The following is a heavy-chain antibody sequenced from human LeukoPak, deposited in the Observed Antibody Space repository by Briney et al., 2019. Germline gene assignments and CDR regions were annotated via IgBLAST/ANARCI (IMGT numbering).Heavy chain of an antibody. D-gene: IGHD6-19*01. Sequence: SETLSLTCTVSGGSISSYYWSWIRQPPGKGLGWIGYIYYSGGTNYNPSLKSRVTISVDTSKNQFSLKLSSVTAADTAVYYCARHDWNSSGLYFDYWGQGTLVTVSS. J-gene: IGHJ4*02. CDR1: GGSISSYY. CDR2: IYYSGGT. V-gene: IGHV4-59*08. CDR3: ARHDWNSSGLYFDY.